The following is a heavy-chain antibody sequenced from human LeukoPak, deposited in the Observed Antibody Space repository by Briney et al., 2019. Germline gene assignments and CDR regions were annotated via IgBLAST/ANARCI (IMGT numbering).Heavy chain of an antibody. CDR2: IIPIFGTT. D-gene: IGHD3-9*01. CDR3: ASIIYDILTGDEVYYYGMDV. CDR1: GGTFSSYA. V-gene: IGHV1-69*13. Sequence: GASVKVSCKASGGTFSSYAISWVRQAPGQGLEWMGGIIPIFGTTNYAQKFQGRVTITADESTSTAYMELSSLRSEDTAVYYCASIIYDILTGDEVYYYGMDVWGQGTTVTVSS. J-gene: IGHJ6*02.